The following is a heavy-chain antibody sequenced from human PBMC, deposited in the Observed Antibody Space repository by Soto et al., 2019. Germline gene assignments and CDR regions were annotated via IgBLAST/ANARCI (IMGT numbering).Heavy chain of an antibody. Sequence: DVQLVESGGGLVQPGRSLRLSCAASGFTFDDYAMHWVRQAPGKGLEWVSGISWNSGSIGYADSVKGRFTISRDNAKNSLYLQMNSLRAEDTALYYCAKDIFPTVTIAFDIWGQGTMVTVSS. D-gene: IGHD4-17*01. J-gene: IGHJ3*02. CDR2: ISWNSGSI. V-gene: IGHV3-9*01. CDR1: GFTFDDYA. CDR3: AKDIFPTVTIAFDI.